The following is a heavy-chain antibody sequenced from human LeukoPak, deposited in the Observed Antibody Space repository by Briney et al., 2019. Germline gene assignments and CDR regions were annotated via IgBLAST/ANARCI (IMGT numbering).Heavy chain of an antibody. CDR2: IYYSGST. J-gene: IGHJ4*02. D-gene: IGHD3-22*01. CDR1: GGSISSYY. Sequence: PSETLSLTCTVSGGSISSYYWSWIRQPPGKGLEWIGYIYYSGSTNYNPSLKSRVTISVDTSKNQFSLKLSSVTAADTAVYYCARHAGDRGYYETFDYWGQGTLVTVSS. CDR3: ARHAGDRGYYETFDY. V-gene: IGHV4-59*08.